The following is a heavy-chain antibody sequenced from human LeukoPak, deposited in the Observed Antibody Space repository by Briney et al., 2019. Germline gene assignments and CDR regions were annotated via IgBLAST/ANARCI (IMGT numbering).Heavy chain of an antibody. CDR2: ISGSGGST. J-gene: IGHJ3*02. CDR1: GFTFSSYA. D-gene: IGHD2-21*01. Sequence: GGSLRLSCAASGFTFSSYALSWVRQAPGKGLEWVSAISGSGGSTYYADSVKGRFTISRDNSKNTLYLQMNSLRAEDTAVYYCARTGILWWSAEAFDIWGQGTMVTVSS. CDR3: ARTGILWWSAEAFDI. V-gene: IGHV3-23*01.